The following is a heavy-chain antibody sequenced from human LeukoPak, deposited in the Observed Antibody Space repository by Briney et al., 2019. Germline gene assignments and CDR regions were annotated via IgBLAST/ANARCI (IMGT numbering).Heavy chain of an antibody. Sequence: GASVKVSCKASGYTFIGYYMHWVRQAPGQGLEWMGFISAYTGNANYAQKFQDRVTMTIDTSTTTIYMELRSLRPDDTAIYYCARRDGWELSPCDYWGQGTLVTVSS. CDR2: ISAYTGNA. J-gene: IGHJ4*02. V-gene: IGHV1-18*04. CDR3: ARRDGWELSPCDY. D-gene: IGHD1-26*01. CDR1: GYTFIGYY.